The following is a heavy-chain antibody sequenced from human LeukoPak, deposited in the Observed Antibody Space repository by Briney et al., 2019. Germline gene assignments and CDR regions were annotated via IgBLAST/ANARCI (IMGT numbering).Heavy chain of an antibody. CDR2: ISSSGSTI. CDR1: GFTFSSYE. D-gene: IGHD3-9*01. J-gene: IGHJ4*02. CDR3: ARGGEVTGSRGIDY. Sequence: GGSLRLSCAASGFTFSSYEMNWVRQAPGKGLEWVSYISSSGSTIYYADSVKGRLTISRDNAKNSLYLQMNSLRAEDTAVYYCARGGEVTGSRGIDYWGQGTRVTVSS. V-gene: IGHV3-48*03.